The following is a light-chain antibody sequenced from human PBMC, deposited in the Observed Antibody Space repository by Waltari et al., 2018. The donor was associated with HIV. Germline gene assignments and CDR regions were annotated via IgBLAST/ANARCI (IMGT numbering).Light chain of an antibody. J-gene: IGLJ1*01. CDR1: SSDIDVYKY. CDR2: DVS. CDR3: SSYTTTSTLYV. V-gene: IGLV2-14*03. Sequence: QSTLTQPASVSGPPGQSVTISCTGISSDIDVYKYFSCYQQHPGKAPKLLIYDVSNRPSGVSHRFSGSKSANTASLTISGLQAEDEADYYCSSYTTTSTLYVFGTGTKVTV.